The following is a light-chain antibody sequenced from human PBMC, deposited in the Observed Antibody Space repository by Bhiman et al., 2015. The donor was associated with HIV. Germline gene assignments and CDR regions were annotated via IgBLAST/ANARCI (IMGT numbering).Light chain of an antibody. Sequence: QSVLTQPPSVSGAPGQRITISCAGSRSNIGSGSGVHWYQQLPGRAPKLVMFDPNTRPSGVPDRFSASKSGTSASLAITGLQAEDEADYYCQSYDSSLSGLWVFGGGTKLTVL. J-gene: IGLJ2*01. V-gene: IGLV1-40*01. CDR2: DPN. CDR3: QSYDSSLSGLWV. CDR1: RSNIGSGSG.